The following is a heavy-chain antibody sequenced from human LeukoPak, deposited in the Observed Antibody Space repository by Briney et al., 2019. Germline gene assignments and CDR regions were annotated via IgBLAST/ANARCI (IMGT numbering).Heavy chain of an antibody. Sequence: PSETLSFTCSVSGGSIGRSSYYWGWTRQPPGKGLEWIGSIYSGGGTYYNPSLKSRVTISVDTSRNQFSLKLGSVTAADTAVYYCARHGSIATGAFTYWGQGTLVTVSS. D-gene: IGHD6-13*01. V-gene: IGHV4-39*01. CDR2: IYSGGGT. J-gene: IGHJ4*02. CDR3: ARHGSIATGAFTY. CDR1: GGSIGRSSYY.